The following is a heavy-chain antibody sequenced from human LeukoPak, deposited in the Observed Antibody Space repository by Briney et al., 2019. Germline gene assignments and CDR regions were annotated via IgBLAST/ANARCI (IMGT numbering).Heavy chain of an antibody. V-gene: IGHV3-74*01. CDR3: ARSASGYDA. D-gene: IGHD5-12*01. Sequence: GGSLRLSCAASGFPFSSNWMHWVRQAPGKGLVWVSRIDDDGAGTTYADSVKGRFTISRDNAKNTLYLQMNSLRVEDTAVYYCARSASGYDAWGQGTLVTVSS. CDR2: IDDDGAGT. CDR1: GFPFSSNW. J-gene: IGHJ5*02.